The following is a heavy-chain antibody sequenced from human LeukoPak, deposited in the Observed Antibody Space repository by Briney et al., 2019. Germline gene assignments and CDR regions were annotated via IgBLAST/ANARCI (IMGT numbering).Heavy chain of an antibody. CDR2: ICTSGTT. CDR3: ARERSITMVRGNNWFDP. D-gene: IGHD3-10*01. V-gene: IGHV4-4*07. CDR1: RGSISTFY. J-gene: IGHJ5*02. Sequence: SETLSLTCTVSRGSISTFYWTWIRQPAGKGLEWIGHICTSGTTNYNPSLKSRVTISVDTSKNQFSLKLSSVTAADTAVYYCARERSITMVRGNNWFDPWGQGTLVTVSS.